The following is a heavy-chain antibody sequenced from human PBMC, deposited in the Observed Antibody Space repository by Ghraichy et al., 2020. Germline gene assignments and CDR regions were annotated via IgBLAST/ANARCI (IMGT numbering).Heavy chain of an antibody. D-gene: IGHD1-26*01. V-gene: IGHV4-34*01. J-gene: IGHJ4*02. CDR2: INHSGST. CDR1: GGSFSGYY. Sequence: ETLSLTCAVYGGSFSGYYWSWIRQPPGKGLEWIGEINHSGSTNYNPSLKSRVTISVDTSKNQFSLKLSSVTAADTAVYYCARAYSSSGSYAFDYWGQGTLVTVSS. CDR3: ARAYSSSGSYAFDY.